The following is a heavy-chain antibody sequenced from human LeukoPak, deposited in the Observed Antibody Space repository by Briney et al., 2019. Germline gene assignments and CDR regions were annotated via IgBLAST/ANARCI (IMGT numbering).Heavy chain of an antibody. V-gene: IGHV4-59*12. J-gene: IGHJ6*02. CDR3: ARGFGYYYYYGMDV. CDR2: IYYSGST. Sequence: SETLSRTCTGSGGSISSYYWSWIRQPPGKGLEWIGYIYYSGSTNYNPSLKSRVTISVDTSKNQFSLKRSSVTAADTAVYYCARGFGYYYYYGMDVWGQGTTVTVSS. CDR1: GGSISSYY. D-gene: IGHD3-10*01.